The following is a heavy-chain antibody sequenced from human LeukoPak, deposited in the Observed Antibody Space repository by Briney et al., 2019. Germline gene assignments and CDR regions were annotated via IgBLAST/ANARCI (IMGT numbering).Heavy chain of an antibody. D-gene: IGHD3-10*01. Sequence: ASVKVSCKASGYTFTGYYMHWVRQAPGQGLEWMGWINPNSGGTNYAQKFQGRVTMTRDTFISTAYMELSRLRSDDTAVYYCARAYYGSGSVYYYGMDVWGQGTTVTVSS. V-gene: IGHV1-2*02. CDR2: INPNSGGT. CDR1: GYTFTGYY. CDR3: ARAYYGSGSVYYYGMDV. J-gene: IGHJ6*02.